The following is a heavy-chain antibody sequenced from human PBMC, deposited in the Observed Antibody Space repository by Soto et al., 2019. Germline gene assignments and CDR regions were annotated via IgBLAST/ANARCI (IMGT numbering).Heavy chain of an antibody. CDR3: ARDREAGYNFYYGMDV. Sequence: SETLSLTCSVSGADINTYSWTWIRQPAGKGLEWIGRIYTSASINYNPSLRGRVTLSVDTSTNQVSLKLASVTAADTAVYYCARDREAGYNFYYGMDVWGQGTTVTVSS. J-gene: IGHJ6*02. CDR1: GADINTYS. CDR2: IYTSASI. V-gene: IGHV4-4*07. D-gene: IGHD6-19*01.